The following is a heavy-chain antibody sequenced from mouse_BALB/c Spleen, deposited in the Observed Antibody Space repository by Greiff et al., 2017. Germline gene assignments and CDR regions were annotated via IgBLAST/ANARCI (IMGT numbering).Heavy chain of an antibody. CDR1: GYTFTSYW. J-gene: IGHJ2*01. Sequence: VQLVESGAELAKPGASVKMSCKASGYTFTSYWMHWVKQRPGQGLEWIGYINPSTGYTEYNQKFKDKATLTADKSSSTAYMQLSSLTSEDSAVYYCARAGYYFDYWGQGTTLTVSS. CDR2: INPSTGYT. V-gene: IGHV1-7*01. CDR3: ARAGYYFDY.